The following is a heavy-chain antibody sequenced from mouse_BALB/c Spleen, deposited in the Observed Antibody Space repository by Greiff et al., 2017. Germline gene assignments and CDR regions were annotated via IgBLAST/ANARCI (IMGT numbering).Heavy chain of an antibody. CDR1: GYTFTDYN. D-gene: IGHD4-1*01. Sequence: VQLQQSGPELVKPGASVKIPCTASGYTFTDYNMDWVKQSHGKSLEWIGDINPNNGGTIYNQKFKGKATLTVDKSSSTAYMELRSLTSEDTAVYYCARDHWDQWFAYWGQGTLVTVSA. CDR2: INPNNGGT. V-gene: IGHV1-18*01. CDR3: ARDHWDQWFAY. J-gene: IGHJ3*01.